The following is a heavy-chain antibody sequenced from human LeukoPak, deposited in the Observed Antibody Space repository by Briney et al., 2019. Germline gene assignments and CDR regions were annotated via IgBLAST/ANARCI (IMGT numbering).Heavy chain of an antibody. CDR1: RFTFSSYS. D-gene: IGHD2-15*01. V-gene: IGHV3-21*01. CDR2: ISSSSSYI. Sequence: GGSLRLSCAASRFTFSSYSMNWVRQAPGKGLEWVSSISSSSSYIYYADSVKGRFTISRDNAKNSLYLQMNSLRAEDTAVYYCARDHVYCSGGSCYSWGTRGYYYYGMDVWGQGTTVTVSS. CDR3: ARDHVYCSGGSCYSWGTRGYYYYGMDV. J-gene: IGHJ6*02.